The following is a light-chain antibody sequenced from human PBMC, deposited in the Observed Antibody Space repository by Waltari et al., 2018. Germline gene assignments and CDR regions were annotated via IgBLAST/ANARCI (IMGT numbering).Light chain of an antibody. CDR1: QTVSNY. J-gene: IGKJ3*01. V-gene: IGKV3-20*01. CDR2: GTS. CDR3: QHYRDWPFT. Sequence: ETVLTQSPATLSLSTGERANLSCRASQTVSNYLAWYQQRPGQAPRLLLDGTSSRAAGIPDRFSGSGSGTDFTLTISSLEPEDFAVYYCQHYRDWPFTFGPGTKLDIK.